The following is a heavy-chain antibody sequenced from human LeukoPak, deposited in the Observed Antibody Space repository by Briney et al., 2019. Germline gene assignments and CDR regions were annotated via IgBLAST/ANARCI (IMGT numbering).Heavy chain of an antibody. V-gene: IGHV4-59*01. CDR3: ARIDSSGYYYLFDY. J-gene: IGHJ4*02. CDR1: GGSISSYY. D-gene: IGHD3-22*01. CDR2: IYYSGST. Sequence: SETLSLTCTVSGGSISSYYWSWIRQPPGKGLEWIGYIYYSGSTNYNPSLKSRVTISVDTSKNQFSLKLSSVTAADTAVYYCARIDSSGYYYLFDYWGQGTLSPSPQ.